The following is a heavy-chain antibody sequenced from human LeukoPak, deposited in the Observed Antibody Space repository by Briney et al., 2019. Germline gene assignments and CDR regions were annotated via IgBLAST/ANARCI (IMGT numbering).Heavy chain of an antibody. CDR1: GGSISSGGYS. J-gene: IGHJ3*02. D-gene: IGHD2-2*01. CDR3: ARGGGYCSSTSCYWGGRDDALDI. Sequence: SETLSLTCAVSGGSISSGGYSWSWIRQPPGKGLEWIGYIYHSGSTYYNPSLKSRVTISVDRSKNQFSLKLSSVTAADTAVHYCARGGGYCSSTSCYWGGRDDALDIWGQGTMVTVSS. CDR2: IYHSGST. V-gene: IGHV4-30-2*01.